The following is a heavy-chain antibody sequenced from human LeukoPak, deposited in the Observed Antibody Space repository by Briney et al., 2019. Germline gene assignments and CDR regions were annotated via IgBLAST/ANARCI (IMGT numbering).Heavy chain of an antibody. CDR1: GFSFSTYW. CDR2: IKSDGSDK. J-gene: IGHJ4*02. Sequence: PGGSLRLSCAASGFSFSTYWMSWVRQAPGRELEWVANIKSDGSDKYYVASVKGRFTISRDNGRNSLDLQMNGLRAEDTAVYYCARQMLITVPTFDYWGQGTLVTVSP. V-gene: IGHV3-7*05. CDR3: ARQMLITVPTFDY. D-gene: IGHD4-17*01.